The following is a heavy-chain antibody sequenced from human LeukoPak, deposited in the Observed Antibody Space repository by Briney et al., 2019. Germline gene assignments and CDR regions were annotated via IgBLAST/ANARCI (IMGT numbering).Heavy chain of an antibody. J-gene: IGHJ4*02. CDR2: NKFDGSYK. CDR3: ARSDYFHN. CDR1: GXTFSSYW. D-gene: IGHD6-19*01. V-gene: IGHV3-74*01. Sequence: GGSLRLSCAASGXTFSSYWMHWVRQAPGKGLVWVWRNKFDGSYKVYADCVKGRFTVSRDNARNTLSLQMNSLRAEDTAVYYCARSDYFHNWGQGTLVTVSS.